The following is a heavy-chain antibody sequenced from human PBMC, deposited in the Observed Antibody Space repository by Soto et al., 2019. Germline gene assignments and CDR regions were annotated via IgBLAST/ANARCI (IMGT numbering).Heavy chain of an antibody. CDR3: ARGRSVAGKKFDY. V-gene: IGHV1-2*02. J-gene: IGHJ4*02. CDR2: INPNNGDT. CDR1: GYTFSGYY. Sequence: GASVKVSFKASGYTFSGYYIHWVRQAPGQGPEWVGWINPNNGDTNYAQKYQGRVTMTRDTSITTVYMELNSLRSDDTAVYYCARGRSVAGKKFDYWGQGTLVTVSS. D-gene: IGHD6-19*01.